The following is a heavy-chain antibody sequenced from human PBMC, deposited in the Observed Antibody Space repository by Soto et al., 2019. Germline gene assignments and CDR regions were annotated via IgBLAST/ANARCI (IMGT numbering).Heavy chain of an antibody. D-gene: IGHD1-26*01. Sequence: EVQLVESGGGLVKPGGSLRLSCAASGFSLSDYSMNWIRQAPGKGLEWVASISSSSRFIHYAESMKGRFTISRDNAKNTLYLPMNSLSAEDTAVYYCAGSSDDGRNNWGQGTLVTVSS. J-gene: IGHJ4*02. CDR1: GFSLSDYS. V-gene: IGHV3-21*01. CDR2: ISSSSRFI. CDR3: AGSSDDGRNN.